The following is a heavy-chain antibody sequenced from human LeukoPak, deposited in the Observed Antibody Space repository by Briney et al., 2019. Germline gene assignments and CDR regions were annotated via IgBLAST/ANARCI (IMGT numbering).Heavy chain of an antibody. J-gene: IGHJ4*02. CDR2: IRSKAYGGTS. V-gene: IGHV3-49*04. CDR3: TRASRYCTGGNCYRFFDY. D-gene: IGHD2-15*01. CDR1: GFTFSDYA. Sequence: GGSLRLSCTASGFTFSDYAMSWVRQAPGKGLECVGFIRSKAYGGTSEYAASVKGTFTITRDDSKSTAYLQMNSLKTEDTAVYYCTRASRYCTGGNCYRFFDYWGQGTLVTVSS.